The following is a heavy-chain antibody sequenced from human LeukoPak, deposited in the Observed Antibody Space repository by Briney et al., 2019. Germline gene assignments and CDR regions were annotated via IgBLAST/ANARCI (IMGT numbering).Heavy chain of an antibody. CDR1: GGSISSYY. V-gene: IGHV4-59*01. CDR2: IYYSGST. D-gene: IGHD3-10*01. Sequence: PSETLSLTCTVSGGSISSYYWSWIRQPPGKGLEWIGYIYYSGSTNYNPSLKSRVTISVDTSKNQFSLKLSSVTAADTAVYYCAKDRPPGSWGQGTLVTVSS. J-gene: IGHJ4*02. CDR3: AKDRPPGS.